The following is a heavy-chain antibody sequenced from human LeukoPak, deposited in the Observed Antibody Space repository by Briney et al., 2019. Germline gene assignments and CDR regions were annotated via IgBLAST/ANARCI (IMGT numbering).Heavy chain of an antibody. CDR3: ASGGYYDILTGHDY. CDR2: INPSGST. V-gene: IGHV4-34*01. Sequence: PSETLSLTCAVYGGSFSGYYWSWIRQPPGKGLEWIGEINPSGSTNYNPSLKSRVTISVDTSKNQFSLKLSSVTAADTAVYYCASGGYYDILTGHDYWGQGTLVTVSS. D-gene: IGHD3-9*01. CDR1: GGSFSGYY. J-gene: IGHJ4*02.